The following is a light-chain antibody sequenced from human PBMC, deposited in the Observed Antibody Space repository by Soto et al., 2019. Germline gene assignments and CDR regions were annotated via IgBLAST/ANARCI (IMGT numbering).Light chain of an antibody. V-gene: IGKV3D-20*02. CDR2: GAS. J-gene: IGKJ5*01. CDR3: QQRSNWPLSIT. Sequence: DIVLTQSPGTLSLSPGERAALSCRASQSVSSSYLAWYQQKPGQAPRLLIYGASNRATGTPDRFSGSGSGTDFTLTISRLEPEDFAVYYCQQRSNWPLSITFGQGTRLEIK. CDR1: QSVSSSY.